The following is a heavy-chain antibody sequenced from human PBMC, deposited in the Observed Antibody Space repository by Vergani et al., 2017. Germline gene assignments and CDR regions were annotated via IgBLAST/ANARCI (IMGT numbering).Heavy chain of an antibody. CDR3: ASLPYDFWSGPPLYYMDV. V-gene: IGHV3-9*01. CDR1: GFTFDDYA. CDR2: ISWNSGSI. J-gene: IGHJ6*03. D-gene: IGHD3-3*01. Sequence: EVQLVESGGGLVQPGRSLRLSCAASGFTFDDYAMHWVRQAPGKGLEWVSGISWNSGSIGYADSVKGRFTISRDNAKNSLYLQMNSLRAEDTAVYYCASLPYDFWSGPPLYYMDVWGKGTTVTVSS.